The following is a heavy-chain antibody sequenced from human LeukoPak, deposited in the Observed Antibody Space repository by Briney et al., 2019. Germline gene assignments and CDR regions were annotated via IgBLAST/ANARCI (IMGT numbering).Heavy chain of an antibody. V-gene: IGHV4-34*01. CDR2: INHSGST. CDR3: ARGIPLVYCGGDCPPDY. D-gene: IGHD2-21*02. Sequence: SETLSLTCAVSGGSFSGYYWSWIRQPPGKGLEWIGEINHSGSTNYNPSLKSRVTISVDTSKNQFSLKLSSVTAADTAVYYCARGIPLVYCGGDCPPDYWGQGTLVTVSS. J-gene: IGHJ4*02. CDR1: GGSFSGYY.